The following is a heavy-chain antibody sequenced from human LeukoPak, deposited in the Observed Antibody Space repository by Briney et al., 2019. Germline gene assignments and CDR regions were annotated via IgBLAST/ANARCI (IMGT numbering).Heavy chain of an antibody. CDR2: ISGSGGST. V-gene: IGHV3-23*01. Sequence: PGGSLRLSCAASGFTFSSYAMSWDRQAPGKGLEWVSAISGSGGSTYYADSVKGRFTISRDNSKNTLYLQMNSLRAEDTAVYYCAKDAVAAAGHRTHFYYFDYWGQGTLVTVSS. J-gene: IGHJ4*02. D-gene: IGHD6-13*01. CDR3: AKDAVAAAGHRTHFYYFDY. CDR1: GFTFSSYA.